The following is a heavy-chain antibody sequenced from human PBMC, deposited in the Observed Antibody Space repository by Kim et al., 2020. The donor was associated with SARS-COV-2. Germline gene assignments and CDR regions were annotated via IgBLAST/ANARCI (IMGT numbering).Heavy chain of an antibody. CDR1: GFTVSSDY. CDR2: IYSGGRT. CDR3: SRHDWFDP. J-gene: IGHJ5*02. V-gene: IGHV3-66*04. Sequence: GGSLRLSCAVSGFTVSSDYMSWVRQAPGKGLEWVSVIYSGGRTYYSDSVKGRFSISRDSSKNTLYLQMNSLRAEDTAVYYCSRHDWFDPWGQGTLVPVSS.